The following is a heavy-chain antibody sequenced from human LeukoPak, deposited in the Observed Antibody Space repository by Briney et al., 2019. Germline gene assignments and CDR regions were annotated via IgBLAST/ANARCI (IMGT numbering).Heavy chain of an antibody. V-gene: IGHV4-34*01. CDR1: GGSFSGYY. Sequence: PSETLSLTCAAYGGSFSGYYWSWIRQPPGKGLEWIREINHSGSTNYNPSLKSRVTISVDTSKNQFSLKLSSVTAADTAVYYCARAYGSGSPIDYWGQGTLVTVSS. D-gene: IGHD3-10*01. J-gene: IGHJ4*02. CDR3: ARAYGSGSPIDY. CDR2: INHSGST.